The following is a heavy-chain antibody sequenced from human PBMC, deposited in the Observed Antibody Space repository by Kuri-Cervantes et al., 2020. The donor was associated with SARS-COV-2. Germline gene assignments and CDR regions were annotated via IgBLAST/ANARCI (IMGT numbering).Heavy chain of an antibody. J-gene: IGHJ6*03. CDR2: IYYSGST. V-gene: IGHV4-39*07. CDR3: ARVIKQLVRLDYYYYMDV. CDR1: GGSISSSSYY. Sequence: SETLSLTCTVSGGSISSSSYYWGWIRQPPGKGLEWIGSIYYSGSTYYNPSLKSRVTISVDTSKNQFSLKLSSVTAADTAVYYCARVIKQLVRLDYYYYMDVWGKGTTVTVSS. D-gene: IGHD6-13*01.